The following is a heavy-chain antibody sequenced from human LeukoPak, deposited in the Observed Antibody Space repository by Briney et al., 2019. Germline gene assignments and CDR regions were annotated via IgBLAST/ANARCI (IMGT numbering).Heavy chain of an antibody. CDR2: ISGSGGST. V-gene: IGHV3-23*01. CDR1: GFTFSSYA. Sequence: PGGSLRLSCAASGFTFSSYAMSWVRQAPGKGLEWVSAISGSGGSTYYAGSVKGRFTISRDNSKNTLYLQMNSLRAEDTAVYYCAKVADSSGYYYYYYMDVWGKGTTVTVSS. D-gene: IGHD3-22*01. CDR3: AKVADSSGYYYYYYMDV. J-gene: IGHJ6*03.